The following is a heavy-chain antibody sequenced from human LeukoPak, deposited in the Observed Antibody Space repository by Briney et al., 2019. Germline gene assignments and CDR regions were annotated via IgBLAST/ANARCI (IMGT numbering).Heavy chain of an antibody. CDR3: ARDFPNPSSTSSD. V-gene: IGHV3-53*01. CDR2: IYSGGST. J-gene: IGHJ4*02. Sequence: GGSLRLSCAASGFTVSSNYMSWVRQAPGKGLEWVSVIYSGGSTYYADSVKGRFTISRDNSKNTLYLQMNSLRAEDTAVYYCARDFPNPSSTSSDWGQGTLVTVSS. CDR1: GFTVSSNY. D-gene: IGHD2-2*01.